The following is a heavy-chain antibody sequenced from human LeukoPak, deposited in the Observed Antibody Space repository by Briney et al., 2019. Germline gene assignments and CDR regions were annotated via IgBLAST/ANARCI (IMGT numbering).Heavy chain of an antibody. D-gene: IGHD7-27*01. CDR3: ARDWNWGSSVAFDI. J-gene: IGHJ3*02. Sequence: GASVKVSCKASGYTFARYYIHWVRQAPGQRLEWMGIINPGGGNTNYAQKFQGRVTVTRDTSTTTVYLELSSLRSEDTAVYYCARDWNWGSSVAFDIWGQGTMVTVSS. CDR2: INPGGGNT. V-gene: IGHV1-46*01. CDR1: GYTFARYY.